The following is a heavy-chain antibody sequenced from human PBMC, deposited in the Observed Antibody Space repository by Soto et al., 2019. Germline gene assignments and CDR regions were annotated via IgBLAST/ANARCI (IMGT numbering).Heavy chain of an antibody. CDR1: GFTFSSYS. J-gene: IGHJ6*02. Sequence: GGSLRLSCAASGFTFSSYSMNWVRQAPGKGLEWVSSISSSSSYIYYADSVKVRFTISRDNAKNSLYLQMNSLRAEDTAVYYCARVVGAGKYYYYYYGMDVWGQGTTVTVSS. CDR2: ISSSSSYI. V-gene: IGHV3-21*01. D-gene: IGHD6-19*01. CDR3: ARVVGAGKYYYYYYGMDV.